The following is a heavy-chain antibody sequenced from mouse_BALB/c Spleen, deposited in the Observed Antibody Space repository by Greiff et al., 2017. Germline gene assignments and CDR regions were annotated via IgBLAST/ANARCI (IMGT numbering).Heavy chain of an antibody. D-gene: IGHD4-1*01. Sequence: LVESGGGLVKPGGSLKLSCAASGFTFSDYYMYWVRQTPEKRLEWVATISDGGSYTYYPDSVKGRFTISRDNAKNNLYLQMSSLKSEDTAMYYCAREGTGDYFDYWGQGTTLTVSS. V-gene: IGHV5-4*02. J-gene: IGHJ2*01. CDR2: ISDGGSYT. CDR3: AREGTGDYFDY. CDR1: GFTFSDYY.